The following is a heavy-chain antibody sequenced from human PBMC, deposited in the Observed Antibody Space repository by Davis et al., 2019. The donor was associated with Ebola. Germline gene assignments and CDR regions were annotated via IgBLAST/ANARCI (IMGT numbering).Heavy chain of an antibody. CDR3: ARLDGPYSSSPWYFDY. CDR2: IDPSDSYT. D-gene: IGHD6-6*01. J-gene: IGHJ4*02. V-gene: IGHV5-10-1*04. Sequence: GGSLRLSCKASGNSFTSYWISWVRQMPGKGLEWMGRIDPSDSYTNYSPSFRGQVTISADKSIKTAFLQWSSLKASDTAMYYCARLDGPYSSSPWYFDYWGQGTLVTVSS. CDR1: GNSFTSYW.